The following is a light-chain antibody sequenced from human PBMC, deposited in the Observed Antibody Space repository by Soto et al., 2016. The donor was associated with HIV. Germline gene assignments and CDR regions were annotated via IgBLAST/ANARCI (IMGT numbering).Light chain of an antibody. Sequence: SYELTQPPSVSVAPGETATLTCGGTNIGSKTVHWYQQKPGQAPMMVIYDDAERPSGIPERFSGSNSKNTATLTISRVEAGDEADYYCQVWDSSSDHVIFGGGTKLTVL. J-gene: IGLJ2*01. CDR2: DDA. CDR3: QVWDSSSDHVI. CDR1: NIGSKT. V-gene: IGLV3-21*04.